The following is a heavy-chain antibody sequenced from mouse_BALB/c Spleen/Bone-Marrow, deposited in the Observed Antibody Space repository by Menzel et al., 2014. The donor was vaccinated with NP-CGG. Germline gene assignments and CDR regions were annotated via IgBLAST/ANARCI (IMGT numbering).Heavy chain of an antibody. Sequence: VQLQQSGAELVKPGASVKLSCTASGFTFKDTYMHWVKQRPEQGLEWIGRIDPANGNTKYDPKFQGKATITADTSSNTAYLQLSSLTSEDAAVYYCARYYYGSSLFDYWGQGTTLTVSS. V-gene: IGHV14-3*02. J-gene: IGHJ2*01. CDR1: GFTFKDTY. CDR2: IDPANGNT. CDR3: ARYYYGSSLFDY. D-gene: IGHD1-1*01.